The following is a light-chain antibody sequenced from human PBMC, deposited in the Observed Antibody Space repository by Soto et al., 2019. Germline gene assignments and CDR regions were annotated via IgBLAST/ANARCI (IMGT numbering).Light chain of an antibody. J-gene: IGKJ5*01. V-gene: IGKV1-33*01. CDR2: DAS. CDR1: QDVSNY. CDR3: QQYDNLVT. Sequence: DVQMTQSPSSLSASVGYRFTITCQASQDVSNYLNWYQQKLGKAPKLLIYDASNLETGVPSRLSGSGSGTDFTFTISSLQPEDIATYYCQQYDNLVTFGQGTRLEIK.